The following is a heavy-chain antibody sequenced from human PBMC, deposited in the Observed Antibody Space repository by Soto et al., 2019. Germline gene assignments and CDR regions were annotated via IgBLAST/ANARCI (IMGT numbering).Heavy chain of an antibody. D-gene: IGHD3-10*01. CDR1: GFTFSSYS. CDR3: ARELAGRAFDI. Sequence: GGSLRLSCAASGFTFSSYSMNWVRQAPGKGLEWVSSISSSSSYIYYADSVKGRFTISRDNAKNSLYLQMNSLRAEDTAVYYCARELAGRAFDIWGQGTMVTVSS. V-gene: IGHV3-21*01. CDR2: ISSSSSYI. J-gene: IGHJ3*02.